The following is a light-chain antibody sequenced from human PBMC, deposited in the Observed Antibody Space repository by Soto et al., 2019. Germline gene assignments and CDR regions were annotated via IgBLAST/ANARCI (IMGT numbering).Light chain of an antibody. V-gene: IGKV3-20*01. CDR3: QQYGSSPWT. CDR1: QTIRSNY. Sequence: ETVLTQSPGTVSLSPGERATLSCRASQTIRSNYLAWYRQTPGQAPRLLIYGASNRATGIADRFSGSGSGTDFTLIISRLEHEDFALYYCQQYGSSPWTFGQGTKVEIK. J-gene: IGKJ1*01. CDR2: GAS.